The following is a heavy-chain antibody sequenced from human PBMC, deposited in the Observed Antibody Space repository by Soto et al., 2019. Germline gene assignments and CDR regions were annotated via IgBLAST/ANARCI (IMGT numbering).Heavy chain of an antibody. CDR3: AGDIVVVPAANIAGLAGDAFDI. D-gene: IGHD2-2*01. CDR1: GGSISSSSYY. J-gene: IGHJ3*02. V-gene: IGHV4-39*01. Sequence: QLQLQESGPGLVKPSETLSLTCTVSGGSISSSSYYWGWIRQPPGKGLEWIGSIDYSGSTYYNPSLKRRVTMSVDTSKNEISLKLSSVTAADTAVYYCAGDIVVVPAANIAGLAGDAFDIWGQGTMVTVSS. CDR2: IDYSGST.